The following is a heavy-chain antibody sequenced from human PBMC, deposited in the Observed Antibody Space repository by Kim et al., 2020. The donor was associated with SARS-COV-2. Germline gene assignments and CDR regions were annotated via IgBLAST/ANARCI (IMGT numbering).Heavy chain of an antibody. J-gene: IGHJ2*01. CDR2: YYSVST. CDR3: ARGFDL. V-gene: IGHV4-59*09. Sequence: YYSVSTKYNPSLKSRVTISVATSKNQFSLKLSSVTAADTAVYYCARGFDLWGRGTLVTVSS.